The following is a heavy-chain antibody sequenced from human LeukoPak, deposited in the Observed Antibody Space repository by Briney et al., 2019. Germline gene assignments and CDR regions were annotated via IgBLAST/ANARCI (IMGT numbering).Heavy chain of an antibody. CDR3: ARDSNTYYYDSSSARYFDL. J-gene: IGHJ2*01. D-gene: IGHD3-22*01. CDR1: GGSISSYY. V-gene: IGHV4-59*01. CDR2: IYYSGST. Sequence: SETLSLTCTVSGGSISSYYWSWIRQPAGKGLEWIGYIYYSGSTNYNPSLKSRVTISVDTSKNQFSLKLSSVTAADTAVYYCARDSNTYYYDSSSARYFDLWGRGTLVTVSS.